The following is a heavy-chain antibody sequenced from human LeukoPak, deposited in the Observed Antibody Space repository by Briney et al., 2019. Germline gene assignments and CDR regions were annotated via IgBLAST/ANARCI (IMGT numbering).Heavy chain of an antibody. J-gene: IGHJ4*02. CDR1: GFTFSDYY. D-gene: IGHD2-2*01. Sequence: GGSLRLSCAASGFTFSDYYMSWIRQAPGKGLEWVSYISSSSTYTNYADSVKGRFTISRDNAKNSLYLQMNSLRAEDTAVYYCARDEGYCSSTTCYPDYWGQGTLVTVSS. CDR2: ISSSSTYT. CDR3: ARDEGYCSSTTCYPDY. V-gene: IGHV3-11*05.